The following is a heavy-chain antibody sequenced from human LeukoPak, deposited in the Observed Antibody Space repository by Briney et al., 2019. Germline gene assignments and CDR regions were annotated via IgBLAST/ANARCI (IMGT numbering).Heavy chain of an antibody. Sequence: SGTLSLTCTVSSGAISTSHWLSWVRQPPGKGLEWIGEIYGSGNTNYNPSLKSRVTISVDTSKNQFSLKLSSVTAADTAVYYCARFKVPYYYGSGSHLYRYYFDYWGQGTLVTVSS. D-gene: IGHD3-10*01. CDR3: ARFKVPYYYGSGSHLYRYYFDY. J-gene: IGHJ4*02. CDR2: IYGSGNT. V-gene: IGHV4-4*02. CDR1: SGAISTSHW.